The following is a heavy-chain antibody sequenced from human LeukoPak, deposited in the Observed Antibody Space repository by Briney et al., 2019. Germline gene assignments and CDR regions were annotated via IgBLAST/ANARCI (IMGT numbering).Heavy chain of an antibody. CDR3: ANLQKGNYKANF. CDR2: VTANSDNI. Sequence: GGSLRLSCVGSGFAFSSYHLSWVRQIPGMGLEWLSVVTANSDNIYYADSVKGRFTISRDNSKDTLYLQMNGLRAEDSALYYCANLQKGNYKANFWGQGTLVTISS. D-gene: IGHD3-10*01. V-gene: IGHV3-23*01. CDR1: GFAFSSYH. J-gene: IGHJ4*02.